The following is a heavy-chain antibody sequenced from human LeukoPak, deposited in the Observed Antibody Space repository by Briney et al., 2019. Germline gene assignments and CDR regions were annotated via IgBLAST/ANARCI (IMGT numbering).Heavy chain of an antibody. V-gene: IGHV4-59*01. Sequence: PSETLSLTCTVSDDSITKYYWDWIRQPPGKGLEWIGCVHFSGGTYYNPYLETRVTVSLHTSAKQLSLRLTSVTAADTAVYFCARANINWLRSPGTLYYLDYWGLGTLVTVSS. J-gene: IGHJ4*02. CDR1: DDSITKYY. CDR2: VHFSGGT. CDR3: ARANINWLRSPGTLYYLDY. D-gene: IGHD1-20*01.